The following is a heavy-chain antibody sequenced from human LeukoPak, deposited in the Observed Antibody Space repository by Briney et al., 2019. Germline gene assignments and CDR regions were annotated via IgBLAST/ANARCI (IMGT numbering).Heavy chain of an antibody. CDR3: AREEYGGNSEFDY. Sequence: SETLSLTCTVSGGSISSYYWSWLRQPAGKGLEWIGRIYTSGSTNYNPSLKSRVTMSVDTSKNQFSLKLSSVTAADTDVYYCAREEYGGNSEFDYWGQGTLVTVSS. V-gene: IGHV4-4*07. D-gene: IGHD4-23*01. J-gene: IGHJ4*02. CDR1: GGSISSYY. CDR2: IYTSGST.